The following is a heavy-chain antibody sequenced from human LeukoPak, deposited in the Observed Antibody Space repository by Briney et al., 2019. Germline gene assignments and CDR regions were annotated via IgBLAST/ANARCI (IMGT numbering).Heavy chain of an antibody. CDR1: DGSIRTYY. V-gene: IGHV4-59*01. J-gene: IGHJ5*02. CDR2: IYYRGDI. D-gene: IGHD3-10*01. Sequence: SETLSLTCSVSDGSIRTYYWSWIRQSPGQGLEWIGNIYYRGDINYNPSLKSRVIISIDTSKNQFSLKVTSLTAADTAVYYCARHYGSWGQGTLVTVSS. CDR3: ARHYGS.